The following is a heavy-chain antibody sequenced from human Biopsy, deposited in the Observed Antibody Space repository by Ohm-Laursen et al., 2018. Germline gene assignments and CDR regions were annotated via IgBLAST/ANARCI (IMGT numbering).Heavy chain of an antibody. CDR3: ARDLPSSYYYAMDV. CDR1: GGDINNYY. CDR2: IYPGGST. V-gene: IGHV4-4*07. J-gene: IGHJ6*02. Sequence: SDTLSLTCNVSGGDINNYYWSWIRQPAGKGLEWIGRIYPGGSTNYNPSLKSRVPMSVDTSKNQLSLTLRSVTAADTAVYYCARDLPSSYYYAMDVWGQGTTVTVSS.